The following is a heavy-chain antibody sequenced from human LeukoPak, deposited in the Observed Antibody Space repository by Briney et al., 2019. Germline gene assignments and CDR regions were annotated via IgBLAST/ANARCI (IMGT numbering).Heavy chain of an antibody. CDR2: ISYDGSNK. J-gene: IGHJ1*01. CDR1: GFTFSSYG. Sequence: GGSLRLSCAASGFTFSSYGMHWVRQAPGKGLEWVAVISYDGSNKYYADSVKGRFTISRDNSKNTLYLQMNSLRAEDTAVYYCARDHPAVGGSTGYFQHWGQGTLVTVSS. CDR3: ARDHPAVGGSTGYFQH. V-gene: IGHV3-30*03. D-gene: IGHD6-19*01.